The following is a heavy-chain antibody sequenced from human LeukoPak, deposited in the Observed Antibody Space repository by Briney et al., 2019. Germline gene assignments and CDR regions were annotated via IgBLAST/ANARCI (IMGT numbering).Heavy chain of an antibody. D-gene: IGHD2-2*02. CDR2: IYYSGST. J-gene: IGHJ5*02. V-gene: IGHV4-39*01. CDR3: ARPGMRFVVPAAIGGDWFDP. CDR1: GGSISSSSYY. Sequence: KTSETLSLTCTVSGGSISSSSYYWGWIRQPPGKGLEWIGSIYYSGSTYFNPSLKSRVTISVDTSKNQFSLKLSSVTAADTAVYYCARPGMRFVVPAAIGGDWFDPWGQGTLVTVSS.